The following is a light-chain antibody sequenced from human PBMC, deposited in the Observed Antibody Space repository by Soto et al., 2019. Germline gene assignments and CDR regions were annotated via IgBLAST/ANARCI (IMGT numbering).Light chain of an antibody. Sequence: EIVLTQSPATLSLSPGERATLSCRASQSVSSYLAWYQQKPGQAPRLLIYDASNRATGIPARFSGSGSGTDFTLTISRLEPGDFAVYYCQQYGSSPQTFGQGTKV. CDR1: QSVSSY. CDR3: QQYGSSPQT. CDR2: DAS. J-gene: IGKJ1*01. V-gene: IGKV3-20*01.